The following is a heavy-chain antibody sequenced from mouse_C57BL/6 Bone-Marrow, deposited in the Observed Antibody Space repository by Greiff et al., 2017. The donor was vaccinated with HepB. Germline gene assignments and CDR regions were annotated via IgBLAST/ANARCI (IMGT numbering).Heavy chain of an antibody. Sequence: EVQLMESGPGLVKPSQSLSLTCSVTGYSITSGYYWNWIRQFPGNKLEWMGYISYDGSNNYNPSLKNRISITRDTSKNQFFLKLNSVTTEDTATYYCARDPSYYYGSRGNYFDYWGQGTTLTVSS. V-gene: IGHV3-6*01. CDR3: ARDPSYYYGSRGNYFDY. CDR2: ISYDGSN. D-gene: IGHD1-1*01. J-gene: IGHJ2*01. CDR1: GYSITSGYY.